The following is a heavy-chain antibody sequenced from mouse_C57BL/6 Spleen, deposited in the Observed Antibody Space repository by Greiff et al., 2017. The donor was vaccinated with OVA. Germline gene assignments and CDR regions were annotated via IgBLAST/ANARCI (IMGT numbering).Heavy chain of an antibody. Sequence: QVQLKQPGAELVKPGASVKLSCKASGYTFTSYWMHWVKQRPGQGLEWIGMIHPNSGSTNYNEKFKSKATLTVDKSSSTAYMQLSSLTSEDSAVYYWARGIYDGAWFAYWGQGTLVTVSA. CDR1: GYTFTSYW. CDR3: ARGIYDGAWFAY. D-gene: IGHD2-12*01. J-gene: IGHJ3*01. CDR2: IHPNSGST. V-gene: IGHV1-64*01.